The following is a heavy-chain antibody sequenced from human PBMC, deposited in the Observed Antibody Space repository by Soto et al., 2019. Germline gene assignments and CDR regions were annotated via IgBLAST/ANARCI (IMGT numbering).Heavy chain of an antibody. D-gene: IGHD5-12*01. CDR3: VRDQGKDILASAFDF. CDR2: IKRDGSAS. J-gene: IGHJ3*01. CDR1: GFSFSSHW. V-gene: IGHV3-7*01. Sequence: EVQLVESGGGLVQPGESLRLSCAVSGFSFSSHWMSWVRQAPGKGLEWVATIKRDGSASYYVDSVKGRFTISRDNANDSLYLQMNRLRADDTAVYYCVRDQGKDILASAFDFWSHGTKVTVSS.